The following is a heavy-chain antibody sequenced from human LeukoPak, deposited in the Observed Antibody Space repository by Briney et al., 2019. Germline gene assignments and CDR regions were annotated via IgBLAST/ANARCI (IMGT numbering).Heavy chain of an antibody. V-gene: IGHV3-43D*03. J-gene: IGHJ4*02. D-gene: IGHD3-9*01. Sequence: GGSLRLSCAASGFTFDDYAMHWVRQAPGKGLEWVSLISWDGGSTYYADSVKGRFTISRDNAKNSLYLQMNSLRAEDTAVYYCARGILTPNMGYWGQGTLVTVSS. CDR1: GFTFDDYA. CDR2: ISWDGGST. CDR3: ARGILTPNMGY.